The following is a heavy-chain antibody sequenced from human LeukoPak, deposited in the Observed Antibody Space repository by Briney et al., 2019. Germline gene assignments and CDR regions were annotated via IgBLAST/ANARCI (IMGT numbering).Heavy chain of an antibody. D-gene: IGHD1-26*01. V-gene: IGHV1-2*04. Sequence: ASVKVSCKASGYTFTSYGISWVRQAPGQGLEWMGWINPNSGGTNYAQKFQGWVTMTRDTSISTAYMELSRLRSDDTAVYYCARLSYSGSYSGAVYFDYWGQGTLVTVSS. CDR3: ARLSYSGSYSGAVYFDY. CDR2: INPNSGGT. J-gene: IGHJ4*02. CDR1: GYTFTSYG.